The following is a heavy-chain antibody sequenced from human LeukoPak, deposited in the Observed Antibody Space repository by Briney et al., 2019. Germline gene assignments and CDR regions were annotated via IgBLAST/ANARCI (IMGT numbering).Heavy chain of an antibody. CDR2: IIPIFGTA. J-gene: IGHJ4*02. D-gene: IGHD1-26*01. CDR3: ARGGPVGAYFDY. V-gene: IGHV1-69*05. CDR1: GGTFSSYA. Sequence: SVKVSCKASGGTFSSYAISWVRQAPGQGLEWMGRIIPIFGTADYAQKFQGRVTITTDESTSTAYMELSSLRSEDTAVYYCARGGPVGAYFDYWGQGTLVTVSS.